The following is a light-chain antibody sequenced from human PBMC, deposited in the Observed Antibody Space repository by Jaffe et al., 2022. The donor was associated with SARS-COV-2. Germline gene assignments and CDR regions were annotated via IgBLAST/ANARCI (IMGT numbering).Light chain of an antibody. CDR2: RNN. CDR3: AAWDDSLSGPV. J-gene: IGLJ3*02. V-gene: IGLV1-47*01. Sequence: QSVVTQPPSASGTPGQRVTISCSGSSSNIESNYVYWYQQFPGTAPKLLIYRNNQRTSGVPDRFSGSKSGTSASLAISGLRSEDEADYYCAAWDDSLSGPVFGGGTKLTVL. CDR1: SSNIESNY.